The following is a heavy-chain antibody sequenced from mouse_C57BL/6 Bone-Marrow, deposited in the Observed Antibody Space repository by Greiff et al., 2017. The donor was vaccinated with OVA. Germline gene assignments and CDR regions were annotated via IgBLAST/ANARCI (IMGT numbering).Heavy chain of an antibody. CDR2: ISSGGSYT. CDR1: GFTFSSYG. V-gene: IGHV5-6*01. CDR3: AREDDYSWFAY. D-gene: IGHD2-4*01. J-gene: IGHJ3*01. Sequence: DVHLVESGGDLVKPGGPLKLSCAASGFTFSSYGMSWVRQTPDKRLEWVATISSGGSYTYYPDSVKGRFTISRDNAKNTLYLQMSSLKSEDTAMYYCAREDDYSWFAYWGQGTLVTVSA.